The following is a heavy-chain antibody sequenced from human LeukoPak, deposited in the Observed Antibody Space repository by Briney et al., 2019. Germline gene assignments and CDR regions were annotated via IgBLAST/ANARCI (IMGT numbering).Heavy chain of an antibody. D-gene: IGHD3-22*01. CDR3: ATDRDLYDSRYYGMDV. V-gene: IGHV1-24*01. CDR1: GYTLTELS. CDR2: FDPEDGET. J-gene: IGHJ6*02. Sequence: ASVKVSCKVSGYTLTELSMHWVRQAPGKGLEWMGGFDPEDGETIYAQKFQGRVTMTEDTSTDTAYMELSSLRSEDTAVYYCATDRDLYDSRYYGMDVWGQGTTVTVSS.